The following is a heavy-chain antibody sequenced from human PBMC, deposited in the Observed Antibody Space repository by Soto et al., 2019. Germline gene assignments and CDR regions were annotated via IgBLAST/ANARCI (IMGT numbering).Heavy chain of an antibody. CDR2: ISAYNGNT. D-gene: IGHD3-10*01. CDR1: GGTFSSYA. CDR3: ARDWRRVTMVRGVIGGFDY. Sequence: QVQLVQSGAEVKKPGSSVKVSCKASGGTFSSYAISWVRQAPGQGLEWMGWISAYNGNTNYAQKLQGRVTMTTDTSTSTAYMELRSLRSDDTAVYYCARDWRRVTMVRGVIGGFDYWGQGTLVTVSS. V-gene: IGHV1-18*01. J-gene: IGHJ4*02.